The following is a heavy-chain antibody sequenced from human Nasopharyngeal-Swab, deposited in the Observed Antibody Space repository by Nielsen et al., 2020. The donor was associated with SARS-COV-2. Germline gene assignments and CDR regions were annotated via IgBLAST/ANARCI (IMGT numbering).Heavy chain of an antibody. CDR1: GYSFTSYW. CDR3: TLLPATATIFDY. J-gene: IGHJ4*02. CDR2: IYPGDSDT. D-gene: IGHD2-2*01. V-gene: IGHV5-51*01. Sequence: GELKISCKGSGYSFTSYWIGWVRQMPGKGLEWMGIIYPGDSDTRYSPSFQGQVTISADKSISTAYLQWSSLKASDTAMYYCTLLPATATIFDYWGQGTLVTVSS.